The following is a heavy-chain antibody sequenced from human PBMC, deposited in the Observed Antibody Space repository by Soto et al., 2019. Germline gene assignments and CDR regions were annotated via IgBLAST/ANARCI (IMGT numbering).Heavy chain of an antibody. J-gene: IGHJ6*02. CDR2: INHSGSA. Sequence: TLSLTCAVYGGSFSGYHWSWIRQPPGKGLEWIGEINHSGSASYNPSLKSRVTISVDTSENQFSLKVTSVTAADTAAYYCARGSGRGNGWGTYFYYGMDVWGQGTTVTVSS. D-gene: IGHD6-19*01. V-gene: IGHV4-34*01. CDR3: ARGSGRGNGWGTYFYYGMDV. CDR1: GGSFSGYH.